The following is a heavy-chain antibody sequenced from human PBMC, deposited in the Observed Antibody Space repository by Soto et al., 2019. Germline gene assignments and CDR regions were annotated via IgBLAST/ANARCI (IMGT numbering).Heavy chain of an antibody. CDR2: VYNSGST. Sequence: SETLSLTCTASGGSISGNYWTWIRQPPGKGLEWIGYVYNSGSTNYNPSLKSRVTISEDTSKSQFSLKVNSMTAADTAVYYCARYRREAVAGYTLDNWGQGILVTVSS. CDR3: ARYRREAVAGYTLDN. D-gene: IGHD6-13*01. J-gene: IGHJ4*02. V-gene: IGHV4-59*01. CDR1: GGSISGNY.